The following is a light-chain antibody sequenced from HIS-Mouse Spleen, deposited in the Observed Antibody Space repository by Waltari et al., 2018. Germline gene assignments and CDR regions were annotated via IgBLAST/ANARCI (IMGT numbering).Light chain of an antibody. J-gene: IGLJ2*01. Sequence: QSALTQPASVSGSPGQSITIPCTGTSSDVGGYNYVSWYQQHPGKAPKRMIYDVSNRPSGVANRFSGSKAGNTASLTISGLQAEDEADYSCSSYTSSSFNVVFGGGTKLTVL. CDR2: DVS. V-gene: IGLV2-14*03. CDR1: SSDVGGYNY. CDR3: SSYTSSSFNVV.